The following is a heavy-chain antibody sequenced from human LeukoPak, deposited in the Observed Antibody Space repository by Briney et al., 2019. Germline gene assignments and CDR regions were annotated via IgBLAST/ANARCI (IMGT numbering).Heavy chain of an antibody. J-gene: IGHJ4*02. CDR1: GGSISSYY. Sequence: SETLSLTCTVSGGSISSYYWSWIRQPPGKGLEWIGYIYYSGSTNYNPSLKSQVTISVDTSKNQFSLKLSSVTAADTAVYYCASTYYYGSGSYSPADYFDYWGQGTLVTVSS. D-gene: IGHD3-10*01. V-gene: IGHV4-59*08. CDR3: ASTYYYGSGSYSPADYFDY. CDR2: IYYSGST.